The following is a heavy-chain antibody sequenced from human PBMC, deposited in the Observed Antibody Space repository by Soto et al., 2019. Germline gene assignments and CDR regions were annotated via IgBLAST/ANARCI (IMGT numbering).Heavy chain of an antibody. CDR1: GFSLSTSGMC. Sequence: SGPTLVNPTQTLTLTCTFSGFSLSTSGMCVSWIRQPPGTALESLALIDWDDDKYYRTSLKTRLTISKDTSKLQVFLTMTNMDPMDTATYYCALTQGFWSGYAYILFDPSGPGLLVTVSS. CDR2: IDWDDDK. CDR3: ALTQGFWSGYAYILFDP. V-gene: IGHV2-70*01. D-gene: IGHD3-3*01. J-gene: IGHJ5*02.